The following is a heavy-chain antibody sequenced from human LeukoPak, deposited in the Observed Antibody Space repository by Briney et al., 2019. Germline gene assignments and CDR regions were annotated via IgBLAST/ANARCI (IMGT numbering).Heavy chain of an antibody. J-gene: IGHJ4*02. D-gene: IGHD3-22*01. CDR2: IYTSGST. CDR3: ARGRHFDSDGYYEAFYFDL. CDR1: GGSISRGSYY. Sequence: PSETLSLTCTVSGGSISRGSYYWSWIRQPAGKGLEWIVRIYTSGSTNYNPSLKSRVTISVDTSKNQFSLKLSSVTAADTAVYYCARGRHFDSDGYYEAFYFDLWGRGTLVTVSS. V-gene: IGHV4-61*02.